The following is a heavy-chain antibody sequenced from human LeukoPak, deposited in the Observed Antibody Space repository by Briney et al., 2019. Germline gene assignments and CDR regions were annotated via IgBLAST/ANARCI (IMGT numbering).Heavy chain of an antibody. J-gene: IGHJ4*02. CDR1: GYTFTGYY. CDR3: GSAIVDTGPFDY. D-gene: IGHD5-12*01. CDR2: INPNSSGT. V-gene: IGHV1-2*02. Sequence: VASVKVSCKASGYTFTGYYMHWVRQAPGQGLEWMGWINPNSSGTNYAQKFQGRVTMTKYTSISTAVMDLSTLVYDDTGVYYCGSAIVDTGPFDYWGQGAMVTVA.